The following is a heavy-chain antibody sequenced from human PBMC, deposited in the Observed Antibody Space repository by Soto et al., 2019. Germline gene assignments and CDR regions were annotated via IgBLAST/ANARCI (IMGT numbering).Heavy chain of an antibody. CDR1: GYTFTSYY. CDR3: ARGGSGSYSRVGIYFDY. D-gene: IGHD3-10*01. CDR2: INPSGGST. J-gene: IGHJ4*02. V-gene: IGHV1-46*03. Sequence: GASVKVSCKASGYTFTSYYMHWVRQAPGQGLEWMGIINPSGGSTSYAQKFQGRVTMTRDTSTSTVYMELSSLRSEDTAVYYCARGGSGSYSRVGIYFDYWGQGTLVTSPQ.